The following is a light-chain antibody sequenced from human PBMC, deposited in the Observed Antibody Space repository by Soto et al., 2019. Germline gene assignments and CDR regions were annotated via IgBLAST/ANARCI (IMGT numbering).Light chain of an antibody. CDR2: GAS. J-gene: IGKJ1*01. V-gene: IGKV3-20*01. CDR3: QQYGSPPPWT. Sequence: EIVLTQSPGTLSLSPGERATLSCRASQSVSSSYLAWYQQKPGQAPRLLIYGASSRATGIPDRLSGSGSGTDFTLTISRLEPEDFAVYYCQQYGSPPPWTLGQGTKVDIK. CDR1: QSVSSSY.